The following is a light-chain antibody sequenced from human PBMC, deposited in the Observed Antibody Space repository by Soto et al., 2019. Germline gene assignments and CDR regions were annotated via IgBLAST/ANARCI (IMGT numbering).Light chain of an antibody. CDR2: RNN. V-gene: IGLV1-47*01. CDR1: RSNIGRNY. J-gene: IGLJ1*01. CDR3: AAWDDTLSAYV. Sequence: QSVLTQPPSASGTPGQRVSISCSGSRSNIGRNYVYWYQQLPGTAPKLLIQRNNERPSGVPDRFSGSKSGTSVSLAISGLRSEDEATYYCAAWDDTLSAYVFGTGTRSPS.